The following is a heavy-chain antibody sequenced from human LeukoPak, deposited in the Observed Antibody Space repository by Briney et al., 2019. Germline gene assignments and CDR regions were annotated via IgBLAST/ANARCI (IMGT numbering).Heavy chain of an antibody. Sequence: GESLRLSCAASGFTFSSYSMNWVRQAPGKGLEWVSYISSSSSTIYYADSVKGRFTISRDNAKNSLYLQMNSLRDEDTAVYYCARDRGYSSSPSNWFDPWGQGTLVTVSS. CDR2: ISSSSSTI. V-gene: IGHV3-48*02. J-gene: IGHJ5*02. CDR3: ARDRGYSSSPSNWFDP. D-gene: IGHD6-13*01. CDR1: GFTFSSYS.